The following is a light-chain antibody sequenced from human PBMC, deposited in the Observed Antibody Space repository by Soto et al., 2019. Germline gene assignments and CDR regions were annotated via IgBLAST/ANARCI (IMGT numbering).Light chain of an antibody. CDR1: KDISTS. CDR2: SAS. J-gene: IGKJ1*01. CDR3: QQAGSFPWT. Sequence: KIAESPYSVSPSGRGRVTNNCQTSKDISTSVAWYQQKPGKAPNLLIYSASALHRGVPSRFSGSGSGADFTLSVSCLQPDDSATYYCQQAGSFPWTFGQGTKVDIK. V-gene: IGKV1D-12*01.